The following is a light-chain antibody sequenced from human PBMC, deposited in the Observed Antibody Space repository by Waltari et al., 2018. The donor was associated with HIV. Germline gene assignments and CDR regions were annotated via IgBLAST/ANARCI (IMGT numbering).Light chain of an antibody. Sequence: QLVLTQSPSASASLGASVKLTCTLRRGYTAYAIARHQQQAEKGPRYLMKVNSDGSYSRGDGIPDRFSGSTSEAERYLSISSLHSEDEAYYYCQTWDTGIRVFGGGTKLTVL. CDR3: QTWDTGIRV. CDR1: RGYTAYA. CDR2: VNSDGSY. J-gene: IGLJ3*02. V-gene: IGLV4-69*01.